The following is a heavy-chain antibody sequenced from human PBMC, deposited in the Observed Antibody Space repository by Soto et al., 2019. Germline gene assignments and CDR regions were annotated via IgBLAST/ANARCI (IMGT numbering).Heavy chain of an antibody. CDR3: AKDKLAYCGGDCDFFDY. V-gene: IGHV3-30*18. CDR2: ISYDGSNK. D-gene: IGHD2-21*02. CDR1: GFTFSSYG. Sequence: QVQLVESGGGVVQPGRSLRLSCAASGFTFSSYGMHWVRQAPGKGLEWVAVISYDGSNKYYADSVKGRFTISRDNSKNTLYLQMNSLRAEDTAVYYCAKDKLAYCGGDCDFFDYWGQGTLVTVSS. J-gene: IGHJ4*02.